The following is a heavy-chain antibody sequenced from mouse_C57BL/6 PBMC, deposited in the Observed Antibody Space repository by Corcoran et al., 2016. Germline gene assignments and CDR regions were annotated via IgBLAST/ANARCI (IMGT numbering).Heavy chain of an antibody. D-gene: IGHD3-2*02. J-gene: IGHJ4*01. CDR3: ARGKTAQATEAMDY. CDR1: GYTFTDYY. V-gene: IGHV1-26*01. Sequence: EVQLQQSGPELVKPGASVKISCKASGYTFTDYYMNWVKQRHGKSLEWIGDINPNNGGTSYNQKCKGKATLPVDKSSSTAYMELRSLTSEDSAVYDGARGKTAQATEAMDYWGQGTSVTVSS. CDR2: INPNNGGT.